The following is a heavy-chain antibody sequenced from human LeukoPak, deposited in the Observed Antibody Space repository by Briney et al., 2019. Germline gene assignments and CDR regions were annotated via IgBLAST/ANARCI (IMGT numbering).Heavy chain of an antibody. CDR2: INSGGTVA. D-gene: IGHD6-13*01. CDR3: AREEGSPKAAGTDY. V-gene: IGHV3-74*01. CDR1: GFTFSDFW. J-gene: IGHJ4*02. Sequence: PGGSLRLSCAASGFTFSDFWMHWVRQAPGKGLVWVSRINSGGTVANYADSVKGRLTISRDNAKNTLYLQMNSLRAEDTAVYYCAREEGSPKAAGTDYWGQGTLVTVSS.